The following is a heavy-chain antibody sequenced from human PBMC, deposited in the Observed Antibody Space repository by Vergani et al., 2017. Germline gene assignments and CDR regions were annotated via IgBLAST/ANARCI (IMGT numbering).Heavy chain of an antibody. CDR2: IYYSGST. V-gene: IGHV4-61*05. J-gene: IGHJ3*02. CDR1: GGSISSSSYY. Sequence: QLQLQESGPGLVKPSETLSLTCTVSGGSISSSSYYWGWIRQPPGKGLEWIGYIYYSGSTNYNPSLKSRVTISVDTSKNQFSLKLSSVTAADTAVYYCARAAPAAGGAFDIWGQGTMVTVSS. CDR3: ARAAPAAGGAFDI. D-gene: IGHD3-10*01.